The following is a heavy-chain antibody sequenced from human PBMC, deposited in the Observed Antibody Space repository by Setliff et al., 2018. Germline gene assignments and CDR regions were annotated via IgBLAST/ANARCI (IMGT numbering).Heavy chain of an antibody. Sequence: SETLSLTCSVSGASITSYYWSWIRQPPGKGLEWIAYIHNNGRIKYNPALKSRVTISIDTSRNQFSLHLISVTAADTAVYYCARHVGTRSRGYNYYYYFMDVWGKGTTVTVSS. CDR3: ARHVGTRSRGYNYYYYFMDV. CDR2: IHNNGRI. J-gene: IGHJ6*03. CDR1: GASITSYY. D-gene: IGHD3-10*01. V-gene: IGHV4-59*08.